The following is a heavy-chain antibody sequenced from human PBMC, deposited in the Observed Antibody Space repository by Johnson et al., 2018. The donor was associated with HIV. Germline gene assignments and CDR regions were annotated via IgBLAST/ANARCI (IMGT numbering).Heavy chain of an antibody. V-gene: IGHV3-33*06. CDR1: GFTFSSYG. D-gene: IGHD6-6*01. CDR3: AKVYSSSVPAPGI. CDR2: IWYDGSNK. J-gene: IGHJ3*02. Sequence: QMQLVESGGGVVQPGRSLRLSCAASGFTFSSYGMHWVRQAPGKGLEWVAVIWYDGSNKYYADSVKGRFTISRDNSKNTLYLQMNSLRAEDTAVYYCAKVYSSSVPAPGIWGQGTMVTVSS.